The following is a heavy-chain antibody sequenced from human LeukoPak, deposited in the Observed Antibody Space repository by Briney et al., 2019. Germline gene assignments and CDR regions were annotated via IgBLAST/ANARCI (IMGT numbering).Heavy chain of an antibody. CDR3: ARDPYTSSSWYRGRANNWFDP. J-gene: IGHJ5*02. V-gene: IGHV7-4-1*02. Sequence: GASVKVSCKASGYTFTTYPMNRVRQAPGQGLEWMGWINTNTGNPTYAQGFTGRFVFSLDTSVSTAYLQISSLKADDTAVYYCARDPYTSSSWYRGRANNWFDPWGQGTLVTVSS. CDR1: GYTFTTYP. D-gene: IGHD6-13*01. CDR2: INTNTGNP.